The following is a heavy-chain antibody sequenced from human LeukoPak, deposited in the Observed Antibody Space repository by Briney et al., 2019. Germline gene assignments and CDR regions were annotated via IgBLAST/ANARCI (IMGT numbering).Heavy chain of an antibody. CDR2: ISYDGSNK. D-gene: IGHD5-18*01. V-gene: IGHV3-30*04. CDR3: ARVSVGYSYGSDVFDY. CDR1: GFTFSSYA. J-gene: IGHJ4*02. Sequence: GGSLSLSCAASGFTFSSYAMHWVRQPPAKGLEWVAVISYDGSNKSYAESVKGRFTIYRDNSKNTLYLQMNSLRAEDTAVYYCARVSVGYSYGSDVFDYWGQGTLVTVSS.